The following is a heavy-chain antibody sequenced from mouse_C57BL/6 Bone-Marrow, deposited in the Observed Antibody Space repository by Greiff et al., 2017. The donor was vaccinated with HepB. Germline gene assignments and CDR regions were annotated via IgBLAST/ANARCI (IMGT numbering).Heavy chain of an antibody. CDR2: IDPSDSYT. J-gene: IGHJ4*01. CDR3: ARDGVTTRISYYAMDY. D-gene: IGHD2-2*01. CDR1: GYTFTSYW. Sequence: QVHVKQPGAELVRPGTSVKLSCKASGYTFTSYWMHWVKQRPGQGLEWIGVIDPSDSYTNYNQKFKGKATLTVDTSSSTAYMQLSSLTSEDSAVYYCARDGVTTRISYYAMDYWGQGTSVTVSS. V-gene: IGHV1-59*01.